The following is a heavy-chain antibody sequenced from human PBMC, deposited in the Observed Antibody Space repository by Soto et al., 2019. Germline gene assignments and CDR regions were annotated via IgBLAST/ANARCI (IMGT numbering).Heavy chain of an antibody. J-gene: IGHJ6*04. V-gene: IGHV4-34*01. D-gene: IGHD2-2*01. CDR1: GGSFSGYY. CDR2: INHSGST. CDR3: ASSRPMGVVPAAMGYYYYGMDV. Sequence: SETLSLTCAVYGGSFSGYYWSWIRQPPGKGLEWIGEINHSGSTNYNPSLKSRVTISVDTSKNQFSLKLSSVTAADTAVYYCASSRPMGVVPAAMGYYYYGMDVWGKGTTVTVSS.